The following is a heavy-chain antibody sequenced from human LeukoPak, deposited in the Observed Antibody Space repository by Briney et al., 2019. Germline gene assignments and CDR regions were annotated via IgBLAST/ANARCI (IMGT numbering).Heavy chain of an antibody. Sequence: ASVKVSCKASGYTFTSYDINWVRQATGQGLEWMRWMNPNSGNTGYAQKFQGRVTITRNTSISTAYMELSSLRSEDTAVYYCARADGSGWPMHYYYYYMDVWGKGTTVTVSS. CDR2: MNPNSGNT. D-gene: IGHD6-25*01. J-gene: IGHJ6*03. CDR3: ARADGSGWPMHYYYYYMDV. CDR1: GYTFTSYD. V-gene: IGHV1-8*03.